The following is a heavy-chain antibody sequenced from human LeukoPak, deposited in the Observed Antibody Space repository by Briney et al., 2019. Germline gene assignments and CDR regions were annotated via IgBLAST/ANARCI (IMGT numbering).Heavy chain of an antibody. Sequence: GGSVRLSRASSVFIYRSYALRWVRQPRGRGLEGVLAISGKCGSTYYADAVRGRYTIYRHNHKNTLYLPMNRLMAEDRGVFFCAKGFSVVHVWGQGTTVTV. CDR1: VFIYRSYA. D-gene: IGHD3-10*01. J-gene: IGHJ6*01. CDR2: ISGKCGST. V-gene: IGHV3-23*01. CDR3: AKGFSVVHV.